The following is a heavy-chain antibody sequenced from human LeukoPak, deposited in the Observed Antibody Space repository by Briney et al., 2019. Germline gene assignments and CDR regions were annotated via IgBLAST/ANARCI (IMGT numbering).Heavy chain of an antibody. CDR2: ISGSGGST. Sequence: PGGSLRLSCAASGFTVSSNYMSWVRQAPGKGLEWVSAISGSGGSTYYADSVKGRFTISRDNAKNSLYLQMNSLRAEDTAVYYCSDTAMGPSRYWGQGTLVTVSS. V-gene: IGHV3-21*01. J-gene: IGHJ4*02. CDR1: GFTVSSNY. CDR3: SDTAMGPSRY. D-gene: IGHD5-18*01.